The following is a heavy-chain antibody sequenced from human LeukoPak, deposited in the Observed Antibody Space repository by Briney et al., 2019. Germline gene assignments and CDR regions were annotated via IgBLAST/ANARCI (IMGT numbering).Heavy chain of an antibody. CDR2: INPNSGDT. CDR1: GYTFTGYY. D-gene: IGHD5-24*01. Sequence: AAVKVSCKASGYTFTGYYMHWVRPAPGQGRAWMGWINPNSGDTNYAEKFQGRVTMTRGTSITTAYMELSRLRSDDTAVYFCARDVEMATTYWGQGTLVTVSS. CDR3: ARDVEMATTY. J-gene: IGHJ4*02. V-gene: IGHV1-2*02.